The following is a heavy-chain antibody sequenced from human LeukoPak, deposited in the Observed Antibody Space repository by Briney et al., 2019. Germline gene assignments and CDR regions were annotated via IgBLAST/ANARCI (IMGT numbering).Heavy chain of an antibody. V-gene: IGHV4-59*01. J-gene: IGHJ6*02. CDR2: ICYSGST. D-gene: IGHD3-16*01. CDR1: GGSISSYY. CDR3: ARDLGGPPYYGMDV. Sequence: SETLSLTCTVSGGSISSYYWSWIRQPPGKGLEWIGYICYSGSTNYNPSLKSRVTISVDTSKNQFSLKLSSVTAADTAVYYCARDLGGPPYYGMDVWGQGTTVTVSS.